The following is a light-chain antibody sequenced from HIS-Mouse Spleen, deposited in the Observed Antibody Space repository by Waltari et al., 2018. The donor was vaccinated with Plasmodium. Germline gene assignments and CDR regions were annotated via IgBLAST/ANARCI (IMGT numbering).Light chain of an antibody. V-gene: IGLV2-8*01. J-gene: IGLJ2*01. CDR3: SSYAGSNNLV. CDR2: EVS. CDR1: NSEVVGNTY. Sequence: QSALTQSPSASGPPGHSVTTSCPGTNSEVVGNTYAHWYQPHPVKAPKLMLYEVSKRPSGVPDRFSGSKSGNTASLTVSGLQAEDEADYYCSSYAGSNNLVFGGGTKLTVL.